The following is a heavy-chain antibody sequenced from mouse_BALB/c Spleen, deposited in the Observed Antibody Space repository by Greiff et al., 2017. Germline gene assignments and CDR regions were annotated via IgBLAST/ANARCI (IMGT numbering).Heavy chain of an antibody. J-gene: IGHJ4*01. V-gene: IGHV1-67*01. CDR2: ISTYYGNT. D-gene: IGHD2-10*02. CDR3: ARWYGNAMDY. CDR1: GYTFTDYA. Sequence: VKLQQSGPELVRPGVSVKISCKGSGYTFTDYAMHWVKQSHAKSLEWIGVISTYYGNTNYNQKFKGKATMTVDKSSSTAYMELARLTSEDSAIYYCARWYGNAMDYWGQGTSVTVSS.